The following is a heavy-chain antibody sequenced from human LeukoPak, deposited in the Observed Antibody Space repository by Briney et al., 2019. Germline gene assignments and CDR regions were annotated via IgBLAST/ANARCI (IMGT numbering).Heavy chain of an antibody. Sequence: PSETLSLTCAVYGGSFSGYYWSWIRQPPGEGLEWIGEINHSGSTNYNPSLKSRVTISVDTSMNQFSLKLSSVTAADTAVYYCARGSSNPTVGTYDILTGYYFWFDPWGQGTLVTVSS. D-gene: IGHD3-9*01. V-gene: IGHV4-34*01. CDR3: ARGSSNPTVGTYDILTGYYFWFDP. CDR1: GGSFSGYY. CDR2: INHSGST. J-gene: IGHJ5*02.